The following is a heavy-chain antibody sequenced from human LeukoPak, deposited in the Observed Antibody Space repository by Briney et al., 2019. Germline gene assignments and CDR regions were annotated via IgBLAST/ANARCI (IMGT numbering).Heavy chain of an antibody. CDR2: ISSSSSYI. D-gene: IGHD2-21*01. V-gene: IGHV3-21*01. CDR1: GFTFSSYS. Sequence: PGGSLRLSCAASGFTFSSYSMNWVRQAPGKGLEWVSSISSSSSYIYYADSVKGRFTISRDNAKNSLYLQMNSLRAEDTAVYYCARGGSGVAYCGGDCSGNYYYYMDVWGKGTTVTVSS. J-gene: IGHJ6*03. CDR3: ARGGSGVAYCGGDCSGNYYYYMDV.